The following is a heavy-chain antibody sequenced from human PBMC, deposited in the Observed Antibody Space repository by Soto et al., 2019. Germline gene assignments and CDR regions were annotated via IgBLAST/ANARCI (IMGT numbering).Heavy chain of an antibody. D-gene: IGHD3-10*01. CDR2: IYYSGST. V-gene: IGHV4-59*01. Sequence: SETLSLTCTVSGGSISSYYWSWIRQPPGKGLEWIGYIYYSGSTNYNPSLKSRVTISVDTSKNQFSLKLSSVTAADTAVCYCARFGHWESWFDPWGQGTLVTVSS. J-gene: IGHJ5*02. CDR3: ARFGHWESWFDP. CDR1: GGSISSYY.